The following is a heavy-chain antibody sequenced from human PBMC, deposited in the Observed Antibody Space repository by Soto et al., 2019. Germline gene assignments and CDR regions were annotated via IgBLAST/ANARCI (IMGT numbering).Heavy chain of an antibody. J-gene: IGHJ6*02. CDR2: IIPICGTA. V-gene: IGHV1-69*01. CDR3: AREGYYYGPGMDV. CDR1: GGTFSSYA. D-gene: IGHD3-10*01. Sequence: QVQLVQSGSEVKKPGSSVKVSCKASGGTFSSYAISWLRQSPGQGLEWMGGIIPICGTANYAQKFQGRVTITADEATSTAYMELSSLRSEDTAVYYCAREGYYYGPGMDVWGQGTTVTVSS.